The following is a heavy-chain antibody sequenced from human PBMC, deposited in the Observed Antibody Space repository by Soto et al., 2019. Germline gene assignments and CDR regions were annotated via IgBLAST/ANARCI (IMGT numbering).Heavy chain of an antibody. CDR2: IYYSGST. Sequence: PSETLSLTCTVSGDSISSYYWSWIRQPPGKGLEWIGYIYYSGSTNYNPSLKSRVTISVDTSKNQFSLKLSSVTAADTAVYYCARFPRGYSYGHFDYWGQGTLVTVSS. CDR1: GDSISSYY. CDR3: ARFPRGYSYGHFDY. J-gene: IGHJ4*02. V-gene: IGHV4-59*01. D-gene: IGHD5-18*01.